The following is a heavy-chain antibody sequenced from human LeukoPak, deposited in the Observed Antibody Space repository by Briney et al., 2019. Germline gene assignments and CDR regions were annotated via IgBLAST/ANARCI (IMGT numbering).Heavy chain of an antibody. CDR3: ARAGASYSFDY. CDR1: GPSFRSCY. CDR2: LFHSGST. D-gene: IGHD2-21*01. V-gene: IGHV4-59*01. J-gene: IGHJ4*02. Sequence: SETLALTPSVSGPSFRSCYWSWIRHPPGKGLERIGYLFHSGSTHYNPSSKSRVTIPVDRSKNQFSLKLNSVTAADTAVYYCARAGASYSFDYWGQGTLVTVSS.